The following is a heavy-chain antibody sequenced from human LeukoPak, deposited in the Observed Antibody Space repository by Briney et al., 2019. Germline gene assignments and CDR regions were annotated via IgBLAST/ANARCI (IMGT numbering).Heavy chain of an antibody. CDR3: ARSGYGSRWYFFDH. J-gene: IGHJ4*02. CDR1: GFIFSTYS. D-gene: IGHD6-13*01. CDR2: ISSSSSSI. Sequence: GGSLRLSCAASGFIFSTYSINWVRQAPGKGLEWVSHISSSSSSIYYADSVKGRFSISRDNAKNSLYLQMNSLRDEDTAVYYCARSGYGSRWYFFDHWGQGPLVTVSS. V-gene: IGHV3-48*02.